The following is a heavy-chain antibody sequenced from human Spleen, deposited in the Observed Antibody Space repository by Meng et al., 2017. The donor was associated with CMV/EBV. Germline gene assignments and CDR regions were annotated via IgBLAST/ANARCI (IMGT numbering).Heavy chain of an antibody. CDR2: ISSDGSNK. Sequence: LKISCAASAFPFSSYPMHWVRQAPGKGLEWVALISSDGSNKQYADSVKGRFTISRDNAKNSLYLQMNSLRAEDTAVYYCAIEGGYCSSTSCPGDSWGQGTLVTVSS. CDR1: AFPFSSYP. D-gene: IGHD2-2*01. V-gene: IGHV3-30-3*01. CDR3: AIEGGYCSSTSCPGDS. J-gene: IGHJ5*02.